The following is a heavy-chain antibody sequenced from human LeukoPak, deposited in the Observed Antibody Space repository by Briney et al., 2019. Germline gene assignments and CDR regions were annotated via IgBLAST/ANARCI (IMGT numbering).Heavy chain of an antibody. CDR2: IYYSGST. Sequence: SETLSLTCTVSGGSISSYYWSWIRQPPGRGLEWIGYIYYSGSTNYNPSLKSRVTISVDTSKNQFSLKLSSVTAADTAVYFCAGSKGWQQLVLGYWGQGTLVTVSS. J-gene: IGHJ4*02. CDR1: GGSISSYY. V-gene: IGHV4-59*01. CDR3: AGSKGWQQLVLGY. D-gene: IGHD6-13*01.